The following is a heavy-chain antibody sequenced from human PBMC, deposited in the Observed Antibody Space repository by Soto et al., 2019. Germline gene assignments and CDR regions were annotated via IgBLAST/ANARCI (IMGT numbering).Heavy chain of an antibody. Sequence: SETLSITWSVSGGYLSGYYVSWIRQPPGKGLEWIGRIYATGSSDYNPSLKSRITISVDMSKKQFSLTLRSVTAADTAMYYCVRDGTKNLRDWFDPWGQGILVNVSS. CDR3: VRDGTKNLRDWFDP. J-gene: IGHJ5*02. D-gene: IGHD1-1*01. V-gene: IGHV4-4*07. CDR2: IYATGSS. CDR1: GGYLSGYY.